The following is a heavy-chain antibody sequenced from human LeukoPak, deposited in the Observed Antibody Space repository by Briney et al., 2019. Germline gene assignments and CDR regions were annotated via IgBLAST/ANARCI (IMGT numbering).Heavy chain of an antibody. CDR1: GHSHSSSDNY. J-gene: IGHJ4*02. CDR3: ARGSVRLDY. CDR2: ISPSGST. Sequence: SQTLSLTCPVTGHSHSSSDNYWSWIRHPAGKGLEWIGRISPSGSTIYNPSLKSRVTLSVDTSKNQFSLKLTSVTAADTAIYYCARGSVRLDYWGQGTLVTVSS. V-gene: IGHV4-61*02. D-gene: IGHD4-17*01.